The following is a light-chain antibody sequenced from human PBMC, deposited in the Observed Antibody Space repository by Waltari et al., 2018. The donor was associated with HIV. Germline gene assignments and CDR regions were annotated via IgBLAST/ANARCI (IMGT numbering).Light chain of an antibody. V-gene: IGLV2-11*01. CDR1: SRYIGTYNY. CDR3: YLYACSYPL. Sequence: QSALTQPRSVSGAPGQSVTMSCTGTSRYIGTYNYVSWYQQHPGKAPKVMTYDVSKRPSGFPYRFAGCKSGNTASLTISVLQAEDEADYYCYLYACSYPLFGVGTKLTVL. J-gene: IGLJ2*01. CDR2: DVS.